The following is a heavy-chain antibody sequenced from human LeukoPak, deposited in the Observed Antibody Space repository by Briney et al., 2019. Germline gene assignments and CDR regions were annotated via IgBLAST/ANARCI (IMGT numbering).Heavy chain of an antibody. Sequence: SGTLSLTSGVSRGFTRITNWWTWVRQPPGKGLEWIGEVNLQGSTNYNPSLKSRVAISVDKSENHISLKLTTVTAAVTAVYYYARVGGLYRSLDCAGQGTLVTVAS. CDR1: RGFTRITNW. J-gene: IGHJ4*02. CDR2: VNLQGST. D-gene: IGHD2-2*01. CDR3: ARVGGLYRSLDC. V-gene: IGHV4-4*02.